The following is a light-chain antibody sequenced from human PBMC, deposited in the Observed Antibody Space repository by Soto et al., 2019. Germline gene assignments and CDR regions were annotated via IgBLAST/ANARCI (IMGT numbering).Light chain of an antibody. J-gene: IGKJ5*01. CDR1: QSVPYNN. V-gene: IGKV3D-20*02. Sequence: IVLTQSPGTLSLSPGDRVTLSCRASQSVPYNNLAWFQQKPGQAPRLLIHAASTRAVGIPVRFSGGGSGTDFTLTISSLEPEDFAVYYCQQRSDWSSITFGQGTRLEIK. CDR2: AAS. CDR3: QQRSDWSSIT.